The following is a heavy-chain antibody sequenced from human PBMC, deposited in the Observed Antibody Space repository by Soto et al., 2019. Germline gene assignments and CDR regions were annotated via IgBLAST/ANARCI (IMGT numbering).Heavy chain of an antibody. CDR3: ARFRGSYGMDV. J-gene: IGHJ6*02. CDR2: IIPILGIP. V-gene: IGHV1-69*02. CDR1: GGTVSSYT. Sequence: QVQLVQSGAEVKKPGSSVKVSCKASGGTVSSYTISWVRQAPGQGLEWMGRIIPILGIPNYAQKFQGRVTITADKSTSTAYVGLSSLRSEDTAVYYCARFRGSYGMDVWGQGTTVTVSS. D-gene: IGHD3-10*01.